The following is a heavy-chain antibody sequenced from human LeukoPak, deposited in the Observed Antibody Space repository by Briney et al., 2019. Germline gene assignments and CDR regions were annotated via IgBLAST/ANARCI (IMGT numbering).Heavy chain of an antibody. CDR2: IYLSDSTT. CDR3: ARHLDCTTTSCSLDY. CDR1: GYSLSNYW. V-gene: IGHV5-51*01. Sequence: GESLKISCKGSGYSLSNYWMGWVRQMPGKGVEWMGIIYLSDSTTKYSPSFQGQLTISADRSISTAYLQLKASDTAMYYCARHLDCTTTSCSLDYWGQGTLVTVSS. J-gene: IGHJ4*02. D-gene: IGHD2-2*01.